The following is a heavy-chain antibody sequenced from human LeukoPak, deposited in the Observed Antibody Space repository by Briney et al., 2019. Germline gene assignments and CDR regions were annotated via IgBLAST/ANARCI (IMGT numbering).Heavy chain of an antibody. CDR1: GGTFSSYA. CDR3: VITYFGDYDFWSGYYNLGD. CDR2: IIPILGIA. Sequence: ASVKVSCKASGGTFSSYAISWVRQAPGQGLEWMGRIIPILGIANYAQKFQGRVTITADKSTSTAYMELSSLRSEDTAVYYCVITYFGDYDFWSGYYNLGDWGQGTLVTVSS. J-gene: IGHJ4*02. V-gene: IGHV1-69*04. D-gene: IGHD3-3*01.